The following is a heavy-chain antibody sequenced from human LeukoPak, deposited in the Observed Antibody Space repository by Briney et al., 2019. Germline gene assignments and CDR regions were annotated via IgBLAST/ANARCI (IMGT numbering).Heavy chain of an antibody. Sequence: GASVKVSCKASGGTFSSYAISWVRQAPGQGLEWMGGIIPIFGTANYAQKFQGRVTITADESTSTAYMELSSLGSEDTAVYYCARGVRQQLVLGEYRSGGYFDYWGQGTLVTVSS. V-gene: IGHV1-69*13. J-gene: IGHJ4*02. CDR2: IIPIFGTA. CDR3: ARGVRQQLVLGEYRSGGYFDY. D-gene: IGHD6-13*01. CDR1: GGTFSSYA.